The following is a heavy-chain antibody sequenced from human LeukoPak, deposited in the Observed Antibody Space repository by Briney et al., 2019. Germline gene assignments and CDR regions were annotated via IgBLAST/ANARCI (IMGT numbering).Heavy chain of an antibody. CDR2: IYYSGST. Sequence: SETLSLTCTVSGGSISSSSYYWGWIRQPPGKGLEWIGSIYYSGSTYYNPSLKSRVTISVDTSKNQFSLKLSSVTAADTAVYYCARIQVGPLDYWGQGTLVTVSS. D-gene: IGHD1-26*01. CDR1: GGSISSSSYY. J-gene: IGHJ4*02. CDR3: ARIQVGPLDY. V-gene: IGHV4-39*07.